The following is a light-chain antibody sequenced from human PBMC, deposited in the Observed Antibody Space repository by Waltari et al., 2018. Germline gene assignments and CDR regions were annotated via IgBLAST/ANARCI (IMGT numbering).Light chain of an antibody. CDR1: QNISIW. CDR3: QQYKSYSVT. J-gene: IGKJ4*01. V-gene: IGKV1-5*03. Sequence: DIQMTQSPPTLSASVGDRVTITCRASQNISIWLAWYQQRPGKAPNLLIYKASSLESGVPSKFSGSGSGTEFTLTISSLQPDDFATYYCQQYKSYSVTFGGGTKVEIK. CDR2: KAS.